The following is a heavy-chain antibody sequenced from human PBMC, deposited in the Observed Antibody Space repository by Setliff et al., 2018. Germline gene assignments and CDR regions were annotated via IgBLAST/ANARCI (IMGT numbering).Heavy chain of an antibody. J-gene: IGHJ5*02. CDR3: ARQGQYNFWSGYSPGNWFDP. V-gene: IGHV5-10-1*01. CDR1: GYTFANFW. CDR2: IDPSDSYS. D-gene: IGHD3-3*01. Sequence: PGESLKISCKGSGYTFANFWINWVRQMPGKGLEWVGRIDPSDSYSKYSPSFQGHVTISADKSNNTAYLQWSSLKASDTAMYYCARQGQYNFWSGYSPGNWFDPWGQGTTVTVSS.